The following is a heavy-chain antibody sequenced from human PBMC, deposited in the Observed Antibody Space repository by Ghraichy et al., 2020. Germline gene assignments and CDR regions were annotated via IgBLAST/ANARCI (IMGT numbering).Heavy chain of an antibody. CDR1: GFTFSTYS. D-gene: IGHD3-10*01. CDR3: AREGSGSYDAFDI. Sequence: GESLNISCAASGFTFSTYSMHWVRQAPGKGLEWVAFVSNDGNNKHYADSVKGRFTTSRDNSKNTLYLEMNSLRAEDTAVYYCAREGSGSYDAFDIWGQGTMVTVSS. V-gene: IGHV3-30*04. J-gene: IGHJ3*02. CDR2: VSNDGNNK.